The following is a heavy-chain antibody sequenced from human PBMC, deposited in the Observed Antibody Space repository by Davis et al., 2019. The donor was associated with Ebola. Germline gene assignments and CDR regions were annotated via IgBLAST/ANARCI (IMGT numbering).Heavy chain of an antibody. Sequence: PGGSLRLSCTVSGGSISSYYWSWIRQPPGKGLEWIGYIYYSGSTNYNPSLKSRVTISVDTSKNQFSLKLSSVTAADTAVYYCARDRRDYYDSSGSFDYWGQGTLVTVSS. CDR3: ARDRRDYYDSSGSFDY. CDR2: IYYSGST. CDR1: GGSISSYY. D-gene: IGHD3-22*01. J-gene: IGHJ4*02. V-gene: IGHV4-59*12.